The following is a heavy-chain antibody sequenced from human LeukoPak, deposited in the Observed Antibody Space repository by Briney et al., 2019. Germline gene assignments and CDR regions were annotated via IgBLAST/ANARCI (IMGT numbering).Heavy chain of an antibody. CDR2: INPNSGET. J-gene: IGHJ4*02. V-gene: IGHV1-2*02. CDR3: ARDRDYSNTERGFDY. CDR1: GYTFTDYY. Sequence: VASVKVSCKTSGYTFTDYYIHWVRQAPGQGPEWMGWINPNSGETNSAQKFQGRVTMTGDTSISTAYMELRRVTSDDTAVYYCARDRDYSNTERGFDYWGQGTPVTVSS. D-gene: IGHD4-11*01.